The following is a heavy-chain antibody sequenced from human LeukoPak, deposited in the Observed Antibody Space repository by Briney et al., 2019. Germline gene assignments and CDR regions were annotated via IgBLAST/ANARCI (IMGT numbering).Heavy chain of an antibody. CDR2: LIPILGTA. CDR1: GGSFSIYA. J-gene: IGHJ5*02. Sequence: SVKVSCKAFGGSFSIYAITWVRQAPGQGLEWMGGLIPILGTANYAQKFQGRVTITADKSTSTAYMELSSLRSEDTAMYYCAGPYCSGGTCHNWFDPWGQGTLVTVSS. V-gene: IGHV1-69*10. D-gene: IGHD2-15*01. CDR3: AGPYCSGGTCHNWFDP.